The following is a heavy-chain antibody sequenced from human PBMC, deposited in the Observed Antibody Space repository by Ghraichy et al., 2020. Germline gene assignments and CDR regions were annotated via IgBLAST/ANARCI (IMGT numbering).Heavy chain of an antibody. V-gene: IGHV4-34*01. J-gene: IGHJ3*02. D-gene: IGHD5-12*01. CDR1: GGSFSGYY. CDR3: ARGLVVATINAFDI. CDR2: INHSGST. Sequence: TLSLTCAVYGGSFSGYYWSWIRQPPGKGLEWIGEINHSGSTNYNPSLKSRVTISVDTSKNQFSLKLSSVTAADTAVYYCARGLVVATINAFDIWGQGTMVTVSS.